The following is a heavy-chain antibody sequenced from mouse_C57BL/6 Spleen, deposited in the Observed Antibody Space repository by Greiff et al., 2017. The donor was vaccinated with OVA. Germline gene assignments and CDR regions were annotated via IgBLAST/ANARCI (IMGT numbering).Heavy chain of an antibody. CDR1: GYTFTSYW. V-gene: IGHV1-61*01. J-gene: IGHJ2*01. CDR3: ARSGDGTPRRDLDD. CDR2: IYPSDSET. Sequence: QVQLQQPGAELVRPGSSVKLSCKASGYTFTSYWMDWVKQRPGQGLEWIGNIYPSDSETHYNQKFKDKATLTVDKSSSTAYMQLSSLTSEDSAVYYCARSGDGTPRRDLDDWGKGTTLTVSS. D-gene: IGHD2-1*01.